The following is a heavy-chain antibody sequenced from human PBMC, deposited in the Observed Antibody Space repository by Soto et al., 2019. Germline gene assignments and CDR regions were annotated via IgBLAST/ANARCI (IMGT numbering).Heavy chain of an antibody. CDR3: TTDSEHIVVVTADDAFDI. J-gene: IGHJ3*02. V-gene: IGHV3-15*07. D-gene: IGHD2-21*02. CDR2: IKSKTDGGTT. CDR1: GFTFSNAW. Sequence: GGSLRLSCAASGFTFSNAWMNWVRQAPGKGLEWVGRIKSKTDGGTTDYAAPVKGRFTISRDDSKNTLYLQMNSLKTEDTAVYYCTTDSEHIVVVTADDAFDIWGQGTMVTVSS.